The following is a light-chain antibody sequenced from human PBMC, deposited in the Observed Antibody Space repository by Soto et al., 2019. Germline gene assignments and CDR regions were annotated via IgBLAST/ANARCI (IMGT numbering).Light chain of an antibody. CDR3: QHYGGSFI. CDR2: DAS. Sequence: EIVLTQSPGTLSLSPGERATLSCRASQSVSSYLAWYQQKPGQAPRLLIYDASNRATGIPTRFGGSGSGTDFTLSISRLEPEDFAVYYCQHYGGSFIFGPGTKVDIK. V-gene: IGKV3-20*01. J-gene: IGKJ3*01. CDR1: QSVSSY.